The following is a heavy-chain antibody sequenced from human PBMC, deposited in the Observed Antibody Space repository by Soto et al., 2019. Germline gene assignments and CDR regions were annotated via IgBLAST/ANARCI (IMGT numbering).Heavy chain of an antibody. J-gene: IGHJ3*02. CDR1: GGSISSGGYY. CDR2: ISSSGSTI. CDR3: ARDRGGVWFGELVGAFDI. Sequence: QVQLQESGPGLVKPSQTLSLTCTVSGGSISSGGYYWSWIRQAPGKGLEWVSYISSSGSTIYYADSVKGRFTTSRDNAKNSLYLQMNSLRAEDTAVYYCARDRGGVWFGELVGAFDIWGQGTMVTVSS. V-gene: IGHV3-11*01. D-gene: IGHD3-10*01.